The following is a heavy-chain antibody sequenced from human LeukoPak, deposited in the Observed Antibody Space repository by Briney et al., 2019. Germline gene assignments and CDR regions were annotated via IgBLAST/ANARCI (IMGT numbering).Heavy chain of an antibody. D-gene: IGHD2-8*01. J-gene: IGHJ4*02. V-gene: IGHV1-18*04. CDR1: GYTFTGYY. Sequence: ASVKVSCKASGYTFTGYYMHWVRQAPGQGLEWMGWISVYNGNTNYAQKLQGRDTMTTDTSTSTAYMELRSLRYDDTAVYYCALNGPTRLLDYWGQGTLVTVSS. CDR2: ISVYNGNT. CDR3: ALNGPTRLLDY.